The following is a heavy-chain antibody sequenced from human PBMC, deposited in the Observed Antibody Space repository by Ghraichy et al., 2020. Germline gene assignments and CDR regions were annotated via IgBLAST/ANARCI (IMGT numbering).Heavy chain of an antibody. D-gene: IGHD4-23*01. J-gene: IGHJ3*02. CDR2: IYCSGST. CDR1: GGSISSSSYY. CDR3: ASGTTVVTHDAFDI. V-gene: IGHV4-39*01. Sequence: SETLSLTCTVSGGSISSSSYYWGWIRQPPGKGLEWIGSIYCSGSTSYNPSLKSRVTISVDTSKNQFSLKLSSVTAADTAVYYCASGTTVVTHDAFDIWGQGTMVTVSS.